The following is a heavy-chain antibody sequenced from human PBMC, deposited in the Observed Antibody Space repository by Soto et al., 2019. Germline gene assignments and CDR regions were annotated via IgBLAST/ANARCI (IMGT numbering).Heavy chain of an antibody. J-gene: IGHJ4*02. D-gene: IGHD5-18*01. CDR3: AKGGYSCPY. CDR2: ISYDGSNK. CDR1: GFTFSSYG. Sequence: GGSLRLSCAASGFTFSSYGMHWVRQAPGKGLEWVAVISYDGSNKYYADSVKGRFTISRDNSKNTLYLQMNSLRAEDTAVYYCAKGGYSCPYWGQGTLVTVSS. V-gene: IGHV3-30*18.